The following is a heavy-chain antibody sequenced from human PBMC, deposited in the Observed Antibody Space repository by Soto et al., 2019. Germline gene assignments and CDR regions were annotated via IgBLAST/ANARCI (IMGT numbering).Heavy chain of an antibody. CDR1: GFTFSSYG. Sequence: QVQLVESGGGVVQPGRSLRLSCAASGFTFSSYGMHWVRQAPGKGLEWVAVISYDGSNKYYADSVKGRFTISRDNSKNTLYLQMNSLRAEDTAVYYCAKEGGVVAYWYFDLLGRGTLVTVSS. V-gene: IGHV3-30*18. J-gene: IGHJ2*01. CDR2: ISYDGSNK. D-gene: IGHD2-21*01. CDR3: AKEGGVVAYWYFDL.